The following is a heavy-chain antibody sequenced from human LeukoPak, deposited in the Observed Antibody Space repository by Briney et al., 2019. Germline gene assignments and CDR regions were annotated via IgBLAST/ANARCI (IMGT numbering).Heavy chain of an antibody. V-gene: IGHV3-7*01. CDR3: ARHLSGVTGYTYGRGIDY. D-gene: IGHD5-18*01. J-gene: IGHJ4*02. CDR1: GFTFSNYF. Sequence: PGGSLRLSCAASGFTFSNYFMSWLRQAPGKGLEWVANIKQDGGEIYYVDSVEGRFTISRDNAKNSVSLQMNSLRAEDTAVYYCARHLSGVTGYTYGRGIDYWGQGTLVTVSS. CDR2: IKQDGGEI.